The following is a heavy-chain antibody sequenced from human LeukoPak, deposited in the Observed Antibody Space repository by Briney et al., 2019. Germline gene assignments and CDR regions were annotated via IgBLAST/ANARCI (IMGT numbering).Heavy chain of an antibody. V-gene: IGHV4-34*01. D-gene: IGHD3-9*01. J-gene: IGHJ4*02. CDR3: ARHSRTYYDISTAPYGGSFDY. Sequence: SETLSLTCAIYGGSFSGCYWSWIRQPPGKGLEWIGEVNHSGSTNYNPSLKSRVTISVNTSNNQFSLKVRSVTAADTAVYYCARHSRTYYDISTAPYGGSFDYWGQRTLVTVSS. CDR2: VNHSGST. CDR1: GGSFSGCY.